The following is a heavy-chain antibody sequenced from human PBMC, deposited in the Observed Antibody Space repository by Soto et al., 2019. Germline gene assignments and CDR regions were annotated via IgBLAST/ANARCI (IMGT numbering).Heavy chain of an antibody. V-gene: IGHV1-18*01. J-gene: IGHJ4*02. CDR2: INAYNGNT. CDR3: ARGAWPYYFEY. CDR1: GYTFTSYG. Sequence: ASVKLSRKASGYTFTSYGIRCVRQTPGQGLEWMGWINAYNGNTDYAQKFQGRVTMTTDTSTSTAYMELRSLRSDDTAVYYCARGAWPYYFEYWGQGTLVTLSS.